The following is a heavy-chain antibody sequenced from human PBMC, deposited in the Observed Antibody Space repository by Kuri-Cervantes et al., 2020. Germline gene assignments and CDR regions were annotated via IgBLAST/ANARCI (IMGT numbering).Heavy chain of an antibody. CDR2: IYSGGST. V-gene: IGHV3-53*05. CDR3: ARDPTVTTWWDAFDI. CDR1: GFTVSSNY. D-gene: IGHD4-17*01. Sequence: GESLKISCAVSGFTVSSNYMSWVRQAPGKGLEWVSVIYSGGSTYYADSVKGRFTISRDNSKNTLYLQMNSLRAEDTAVYYCARDPTVTTWWDAFDIWGQGTMVTVSS. J-gene: IGHJ3*02.